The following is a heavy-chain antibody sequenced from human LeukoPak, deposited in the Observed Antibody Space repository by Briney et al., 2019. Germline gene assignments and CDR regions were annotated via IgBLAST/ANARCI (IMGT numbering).Heavy chain of an antibody. CDR3: ARGHSSGWYGGIWFDP. J-gene: IGHJ5*02. CDR1: GFTFSSYE. Sequence: PGGSLRLSCAASGFTFSSYEMNWVRQAPGKGLEWVLYISGRGSTIYYADSVKGRFTISRDNAKNSLYLQMNSLRAEDTAVYYCARGHSSGWYGGIWFDPWGQGTLVTVSS. V-gene: IGHV3-48*03. D-gene: IGHD6-19*01. CDR2: ISGRGSTI.